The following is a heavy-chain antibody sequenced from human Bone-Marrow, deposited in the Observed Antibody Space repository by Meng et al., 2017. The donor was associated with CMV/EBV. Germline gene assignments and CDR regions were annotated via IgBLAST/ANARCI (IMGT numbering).Heavy chain of an antibody. J-gene: IGHJ6*02. V-gene: IGHV3-23*01. Sequence: GGSLRLSCAASGFTFSNYAMSWVRQAPGKGLEWVSAIGGSIEDTFYTDSVKGRFTISRDNSKNTLYLQMNSLRAEDTAVYYCARAINYYYGMDVWGQGTTVTVSS. CDR3: ARAINYYYGMDV. CDR2: IGGSIEDT. D-gene: IGHD5-12*01. CDR1: GFTFSNYA.